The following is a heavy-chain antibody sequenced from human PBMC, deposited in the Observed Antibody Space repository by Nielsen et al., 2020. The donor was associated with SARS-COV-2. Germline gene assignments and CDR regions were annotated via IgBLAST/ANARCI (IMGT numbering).Heavy chain of an antibody. V-gene: IGHV3-23*01. D-gene: IGHD3-10*01. CDR1: GFTFSNYA. CDR3: TTGGITMVRGVMQY. J-gene: IGHJ1*01. Sequence: GGSLRLSCAASGFTFSNYAMTWVRQAPGKGLEWVSAISESGGRTFYADSVKGRFTISRDNSKNTLYLQMNSLKTEDTAVYYCTTGGITMVRGVMQYWGQGTLVTVSP. CDR2: ISESGGRT.